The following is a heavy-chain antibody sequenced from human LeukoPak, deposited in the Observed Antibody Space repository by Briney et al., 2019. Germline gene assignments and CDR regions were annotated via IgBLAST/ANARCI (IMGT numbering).Heavy chain of an antibody. V-gene: IGHV3-33*01. J-gene: IGHJ3*02. Sequence: PGGSLRLSCAASGFTFSSYGMHWVRQAPGKGLEWVAVIWYDGSNKYYADSVKGRFTISRDNAKNSLYLQMNSLRAEDTAVYYCARGSSGWSPAHAFDIWGQGTMVTVSS. CDR1: GFTFSSYG. CDR2: IWYDGSNK. D-gene: IGHD6-19*01. CDR3: ARGSSGWSPAHAFDI.